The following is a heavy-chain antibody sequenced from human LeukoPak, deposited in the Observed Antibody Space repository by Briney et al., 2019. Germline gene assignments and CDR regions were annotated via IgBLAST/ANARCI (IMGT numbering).Heavy chain of an antibody. D-gene: IGHD6-13*01. CDR1: GFTFSSYA. V-gene: IGHV3-23*01. Sequence: PGGSLRLSCAASGFTFSSYAMSWVRQAPGKGLEWVSAISGSGGSTYYADSVKGRFTISKDNSKNTLYLQMNSLRAEDTAVYYCAKVKWQQLVPGHFDYWGQGTLVTVSS. CDR3: AKVKWQQLVPGHFDY. J-gene: IGHJ4*02. CDR2: ISGSGGST.